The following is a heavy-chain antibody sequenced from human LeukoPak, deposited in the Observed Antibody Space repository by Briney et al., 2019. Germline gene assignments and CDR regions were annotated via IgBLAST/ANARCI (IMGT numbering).Heavy chain of an antibody. Sequence: SETLSLTCTVSGGSISSYYWSWIRQPPGKGLEWIGYIYYSGSTNYNPSLKSRVTISVDTSKNQFSLKLSSVTAADTAVYYCARVHGGGYCSGGSCYSDYWGQGTLVTVSS. J-gene: IGHJ4*02. V-gene: IGHV4-59*08. D-gene: IGHD2-15*01. CDR2: IYYSGST. CDR1: GGSISSYY. CDR3: ARVHGGGYCSGGSCYSDY.